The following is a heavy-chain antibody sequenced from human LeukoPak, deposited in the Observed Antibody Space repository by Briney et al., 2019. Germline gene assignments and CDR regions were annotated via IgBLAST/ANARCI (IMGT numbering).Heavy chain of an antibody. V-gene: IGHV3-11*04. D-gene: IGHD7-27*01. CDR3: GRGHWGLDY. J-gene: IGHJ4*02. CDR1: GFTFSDSY. CDR2: ISNSGSTI. Sequence: GGSLRLSCAASGFTFSDSYMTWIRQAPGKGLEWVSYISNSGSTIYYADSAKGRFSISRDNAESSLYLQMNSLRVEDTAVYYCGRGHWGLDYWGQGTLVTVSS.